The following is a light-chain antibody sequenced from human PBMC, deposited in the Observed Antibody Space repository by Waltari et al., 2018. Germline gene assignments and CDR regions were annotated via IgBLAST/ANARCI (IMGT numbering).Light chain of an antibody. J-gene: IGKJ2*01. CDR2: GAS. CDR1: QTVSADH. V-gene: IGKV3-20*01. Sequence: EIVLTQSPGTLTLSPGERASLSCSASQTVSADHLAWYQQKPGQAPRLLIYGASSRATYIPDRFSGSGSGTDFSLTISRLEPEDFAVYYCQQYGSSQYTFGQGTKLEIK. CDR3: QQYGSSQYT.